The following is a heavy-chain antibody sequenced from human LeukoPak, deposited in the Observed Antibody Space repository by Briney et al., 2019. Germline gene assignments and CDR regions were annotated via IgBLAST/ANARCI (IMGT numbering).Heavy chain of an antibody. CDR2: SDYSGST. D-gene: IGHD4-17*01. Sequence: SETLSLTCTVSGGSISSTSYYWGWIRQPPGKGLVWIGTSDYSGSTYYNPSLKSRVTISVDTSKNQFSLKLSSVSAADTAVYYCARQGRTSVTTGPWGGLDVWGQGTTVTVSS. V-gene: IGHV4-39*01. J-gene: IGHJ6*02. CDR1: GGSISSTSYY. CDR3: ARQGRTSVTTGPWGGLDV.